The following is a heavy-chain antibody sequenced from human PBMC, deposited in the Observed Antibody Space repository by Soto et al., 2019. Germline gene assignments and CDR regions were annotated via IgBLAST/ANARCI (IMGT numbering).Heavy chain of an antibody. J-gene: IGHJ6*02. Sequence: TSETLSLTCTVSGGSISSGDCYWSWILQPPGTGLGWIVYIYYSGSTYYNPSIQSRLTISVDTSKNQFSLKLSSVTAADTAVYYCDRDNILGILYGGMDVWGQGTTVTVSS. CDR2: IYYSGST. CDR3: DRDNILGILYGGMDV. D-gene: IGHD2-8*01. V-gene: IGHV4-30-4*01. CDR1: GGSISSGDCY.